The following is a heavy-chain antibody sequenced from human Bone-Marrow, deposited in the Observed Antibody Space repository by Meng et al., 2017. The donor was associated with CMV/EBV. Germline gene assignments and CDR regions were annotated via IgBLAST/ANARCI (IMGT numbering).Heavy chain of an antibody. CDR1: GYTFTAHY. CDR3: ARDNNWGPDY. V-gene: IGHV1-2*02. D-gene: IGHD7-27*01. Sequence: ASVKVFCKASGYTFTAHYFHWVRQAPGQGLEWMGWIHPHRGDTNYAQQFQGRVTLTRDTSINTGYMELTRLTSDDTAVYYCARDNNWGPDYWGQGKLVTVSS. CDR2: IHPHRGDT. J-gene: IGHJ4*02.